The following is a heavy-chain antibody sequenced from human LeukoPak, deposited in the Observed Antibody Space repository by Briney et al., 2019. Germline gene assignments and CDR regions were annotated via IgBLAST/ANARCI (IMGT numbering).Heavy chain of an antibody. J-gene: IGHJ4*02. D-gene: IGHD7-27*01. CDR2: IFYSGST. CDR1: GGSISTYY. CDR3: ARESPFNNWGQGGDIDY. Sequence: RPSETLSLTCTVSGGSISTYYWSWIWQPPGKGLEGIGYIFYSGSTNYNPSLKSRVTISLDTSKNQFSLRLSSVTAADTAVYYCARESPFNNWGQGGDIDYWGQGTLVTVSS. V-gene: IGHV4-59*01.